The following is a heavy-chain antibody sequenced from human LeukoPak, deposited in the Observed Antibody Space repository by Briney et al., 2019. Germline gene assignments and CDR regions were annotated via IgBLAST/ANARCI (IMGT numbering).Heavy chain of an antibody. Sequence: GGSLRLSCAASGFTFSSYSMNWVRQAPGKGLEWVSVIYSGGSTYYADSVKGRFTISRDNSKNTLYLQMNSLRAEDTAVYYCARISYGFDDYWGQGTLVTVSS. CDR3: ARISYGFDDY. D-gene: IGHD3/OR15-3a*01. V-gene: IGHV3-66*01. J-gene: IGHJ4*02. CDR2: IYSGGST. CDR1: GFTFSSYS.